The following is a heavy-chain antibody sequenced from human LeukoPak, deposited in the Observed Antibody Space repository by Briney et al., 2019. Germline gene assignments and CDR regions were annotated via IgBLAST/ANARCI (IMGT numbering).Heavy chain of an antibody. CDR1: GFTFSSYW. J-gene: IGHJ4*02. Sequence: PGGSLRLSCAASGFTFSSYWMSWVRQAPGKGLEWVAVISYDGSNKYYADSVKGRFTISRDNSKNTLYLQMNSLRAEDTAVYYCARWFKAGRTFDYWGQGTLVTVSS. CDR2: ISYDGSNK. D-gene: IGHD1-26*01. V-gene: IGHV3-30-3*01. CDR3: ARWFKAGRTFDY.